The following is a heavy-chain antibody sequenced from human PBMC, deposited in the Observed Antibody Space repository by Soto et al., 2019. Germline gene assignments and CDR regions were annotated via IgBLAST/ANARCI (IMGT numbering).Heavy chain of an antibody. J-gene: IGHJ4*02. V-gene: IGHV4-39*01. CDR3: ARHFVAVVIKGWGY. Sequence: PSETLSLTCTVSGGSIDSSNYYWDWIRQPPGKGLEWIGTIYYNGNAYYNPSLKSQVTMSVDTSKNQFSLKLISVTAADTAVYYCARHFVAVVIKGWGYWGQGTLVTVSS. D-gene: IGHD3-22*01. CDR2: IYYNGNA. CDR1: GGSIDSSNYY.